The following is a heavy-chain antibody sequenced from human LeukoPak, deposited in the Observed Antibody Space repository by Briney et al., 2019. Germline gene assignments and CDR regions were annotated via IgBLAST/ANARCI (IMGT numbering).Heavy chain of an antibody. CDR3: ARAVRPDYYDSSGYGY. CDR1: GFTFSSYW. Sequence: GGSLRLSFAASGFTFSSYWMSWVRQAPGKGLEWVSSISSSSSYIYYADSVKGRFTISRDNAKNSLYLQMNSLRAEDTAVYYCARAVRPDYYDSSGYGYWGQGTLVTVSS. D-gene: IGHD3-22*01. V-gene: IGHV3-21*01. J-gene: IGHJ4*02. CDR2: ISSSSSYI.